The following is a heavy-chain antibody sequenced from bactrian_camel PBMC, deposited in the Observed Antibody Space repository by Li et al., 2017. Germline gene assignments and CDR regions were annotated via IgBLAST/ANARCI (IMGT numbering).Heavy chain of an antibody. D-gene: IGHD2*01. CDR2: IDSGGTT. J-gene: IGHJ4*01. CDR3: ARVFSGGYPYEYDF. Sequence: HVQLVESGGGSVQAGGSLTISCEASGFTFVSACMTWWRQAPGKEREGVAAIDSGGTTTYADSVKGRFTISQDNAKNTLYLQMNSLKPEDTAMYYCARVFSGGYPYEYDFWGPGTQVTVS. CDR1: GFTFVSAC. V-gene: IGHV3S26*01.